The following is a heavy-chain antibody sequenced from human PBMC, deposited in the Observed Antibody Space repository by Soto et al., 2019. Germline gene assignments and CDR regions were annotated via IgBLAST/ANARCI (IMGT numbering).Heavy chain of an antibody. CDR3: ATDEVDN. CDR2: MTGDGRTT. J-gene: IGHJ1*01. Sequence: PGGSLRLSCAASGFTFGDYWMHWVRQPPGKGPEWVSRMTGDGRTTQYADSVKGRFTASRDNAKSTLYLQMKSLRAEDTAVYYCATDEVDNWGPGNLVTVSS. V-gene: IGHV3-74*03. CDR1: GFTFGDYW.